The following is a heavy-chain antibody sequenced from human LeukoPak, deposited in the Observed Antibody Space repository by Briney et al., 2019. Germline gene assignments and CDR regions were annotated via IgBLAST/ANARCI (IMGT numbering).Heavy chain of an antibody. CDR1: EFIFSGYW. D-gene: IGHD2-15*01. CDR3: AIAAGYGYFDY. CDR2: IYSGGST. V-gene: IGHV3-66*02. Sequence: PGGSLRLSCAASEFIFSGYWMNWVRQAPGKGLEWVSVIYSGGSTYYADSVKGRFTISRDNSKNTLYLQMNSLRAEDTAVYYCAIAAGYGYFDYWGQGTLVTVSS. J-gene: IGHJ4*02.